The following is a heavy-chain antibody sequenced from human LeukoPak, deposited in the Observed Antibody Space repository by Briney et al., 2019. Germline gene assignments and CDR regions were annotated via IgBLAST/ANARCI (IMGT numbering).Heavy chain of an antibody. CDR1: GFTFSSYS. V-gene: IGHV3-21*01. Sequence: GGSLRLSCAASGFTFSSYSMNWVRQAPGKGLEWVSSISSISSYIYYADSVKGRFTISRDNAKNSLYLQMNSLRAEDTAVYYCARDPYYDILTGYGLYYYYYYMDVWGKGTTVTVSS. J-gene: IGHJ6*03. CDR2: ISSISSYI. D-gene: IGHD3-9*01. CDR3: ARDPYYDILTGYGLYYYYYYMDV.